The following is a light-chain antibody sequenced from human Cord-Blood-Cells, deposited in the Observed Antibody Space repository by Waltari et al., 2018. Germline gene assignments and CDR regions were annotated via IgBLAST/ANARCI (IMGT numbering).Light chain of an antibody. CDR2: VAS. CDR3: QQRSNWLT. J-gene: IGKJ4*01. Sequence: EIVLTQSPATLSLSNGERATLSCRASQSVSSYLAWYQQNPGQAPRLLIYVASTRATGIPARFSGSGSGTDFTLTISSLEPEDFAVYYCQQRSNWLTFGGGTKVEIK. V-gene: IGKV3-11*01. CDR1: QSVSSY.